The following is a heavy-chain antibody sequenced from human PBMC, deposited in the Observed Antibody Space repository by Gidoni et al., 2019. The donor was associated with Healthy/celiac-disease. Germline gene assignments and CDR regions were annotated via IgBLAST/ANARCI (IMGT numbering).Heavy chain of an antibody. V-gene: IGHV4-59*01. Sequence: QVQLQESGPGLVKPSEPLSLTCTVSGRSISSYYWSWIRQPPGKGLEWIGYIYYSGSTNYNPSLKSRVTISVDTSKNQFSLKLSSVTAADTAVYYCAREAFNYYDSSGYYPWGQGTLVTVSS. D-gene: IGHD3-22*01. CDR2: IYYSGST. CDR3: AREAFNYYDSSGYYP. J-gene: IGHJ5*02. CDR1: GRSISSYY.